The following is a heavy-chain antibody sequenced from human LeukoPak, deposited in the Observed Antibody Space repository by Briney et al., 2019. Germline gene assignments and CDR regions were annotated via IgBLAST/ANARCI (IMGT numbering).Heavy chain of an antibody. CDR2: INPSGGST. CDR3: ERDKRGYSYGSGYYYYGMDV. J-gene: IGHJ6*02. V-gene: IGHV1-46*01. D-gene: IGHD5-18*01. CDR1: GYTFTSYY. Sequence: PLASVKVSCKASGYTFTSYYMHWVRQAPGQGLEWMGIINPSGGSTSYAQKFQGRVTMTRDTSTSTVYMELSSLRSEDTAVYYCERDKRGYSYGSGYYYYGMDVWGQGTTVTVSS.